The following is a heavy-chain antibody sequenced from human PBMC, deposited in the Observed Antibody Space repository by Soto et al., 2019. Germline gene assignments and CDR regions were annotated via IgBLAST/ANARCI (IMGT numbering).Heavy chain of an antibody. D-gene: IGHD3-10*01. CDR1: GATFKNSV. CDR3: VAELDFGKLSGV. CDR2: TIPLFGTT. J-gene: IGHJ6*02. Sequence: QVQLVQSGVEVKKPGSSVRVSCKASGATFKNSVISWVRQAPGQGLEWMGGTIPLFGTTDYAQKFQGRLTITKDESTTTAYMEVSRLTSEDTAVYYCVAELDFGKLSGVWGQWTTVSVSS. V-gene: IGHV1-69*01.